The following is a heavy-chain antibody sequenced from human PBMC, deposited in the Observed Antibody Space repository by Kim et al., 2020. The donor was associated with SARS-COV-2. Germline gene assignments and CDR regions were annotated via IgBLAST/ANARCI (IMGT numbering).Heavy chain of an antibody. CDR1: GFTFDDYA. J-gene: IGHJ3*02. D-gene: IGHD3-10*01. CDR3: AKVGALLWFGDRNAFDI. CDR2: ISGDGGST. Sequence: GGSLRLSCAASGFTFDDYAMHWVRQAPGKGLEWVSLISGDGGSTYYADSVKGRFTISRDNSKNSLYLQMNSLRTEDTALYYCAKVGALLWFGDRNAFDIWGQGTMVTVSS. V-gene: IGHV3-43*02.